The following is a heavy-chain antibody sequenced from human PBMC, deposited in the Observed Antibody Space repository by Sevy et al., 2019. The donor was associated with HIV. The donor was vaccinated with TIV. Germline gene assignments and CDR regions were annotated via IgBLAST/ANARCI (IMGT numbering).Heavy chain of an antibody. Sequence: GGSLRLSCAASGFIFNRFWMSWVRQAPGKGLEWVANIKQDGSEKYYADSVTGRFTISRDSAKNSLYLQMNRLRVEDTALYFCARGYSGRHGYYYYAMDVWGQGTTVTVSS. CDR2: IKQDGSEK. D-gene: IGHD6-19*01. CDR1: GFIFNRFW. J-gene: IGHJ6*02. V-gene: IGHV3-7*01. CDR3: ARGYSGRHGYYYYAMDV.